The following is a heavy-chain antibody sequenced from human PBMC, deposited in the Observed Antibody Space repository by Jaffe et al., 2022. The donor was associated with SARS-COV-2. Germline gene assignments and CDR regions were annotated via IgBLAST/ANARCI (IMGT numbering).Heavy chain of an antibody. D-gene: IGHD6-19*01. CDR1: GYSISSGFY. V-gene: IGHV4-38-2*02. J-gene: IGHJ4*02. CDR3: ARTSGSGWSSLPPDFDY. Sequence: QVQLQESGPGLVKPSETLSLTCTVSGYSISSGFYWAWIRQPPGGALDWIGSIYHSGSTYYNPSLKSRVTISVDTSKNHFSLNLNSVTAADTAVYYCARTSGSGWSSLPPDFDYWGQGTLVTVSS. CDR2: IYHSGST.